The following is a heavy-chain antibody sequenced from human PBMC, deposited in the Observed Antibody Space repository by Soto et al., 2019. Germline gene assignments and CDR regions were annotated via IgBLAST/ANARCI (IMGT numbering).Heavy chain of an antibody. CDR1: GFSLTTSGVG. V-gene: IGHV2-5*02. Sequence: GPSQVKPRQTLTLTCTFSGFSLTTSGVGVGWIRQSPGKAPEWLALIYWDDDKRYSPSLKSRLTITKDTSKNQVVLTMADLDPADTATYYCAHRVLRTVFGLVTTTAIYFDFWGQGTPVAVSS. CDR3: AHRVLRTVFGLVTTTAIYFDF. J-gene: IGHJ4*02. D-gene: IGHD3-3*01. CDR2: IYWDDDK.